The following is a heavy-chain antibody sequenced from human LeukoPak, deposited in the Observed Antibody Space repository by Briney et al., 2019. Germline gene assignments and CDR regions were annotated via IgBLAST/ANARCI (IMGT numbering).Heavy chain of an antibody. V-gene: IGHV3-23*01. J-gene: IGHJ4*02. D-gene: IGHD1-1*01. CDR1: GFTLSSFA. Sequence: GGSLRLSCATSGFTLSSFAMAWVRQTPGKGLQWVAAISASSGDYIFYEDSVKGRFTISRDNSRSTVYLEMRDVRAEDTATYFCAYTGFTPLAYFDYWGQGALVTVSS. CDR3: AYTGFTPLAYFDY. CDR2: ISASSGDYI.